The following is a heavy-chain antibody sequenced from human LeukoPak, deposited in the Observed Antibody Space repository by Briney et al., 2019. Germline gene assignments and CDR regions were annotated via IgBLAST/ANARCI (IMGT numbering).Heavy chain of an antibody. V-gene: IGHV4-4*09. CDR1: GGSISSYY. J-gene: IGHJ3*02. CDR3: ARDPDAFDI. CDR2: IYTSGST. Sequence: KPSETLSLTCTVSGGSISSYYWSWIRQPPGKGLEWIGYIYTSGSTNYNPSLKSRVTISVDTSKNQFSLKLSSVTAADTAVYYCARDPDAFDIWGQGTMVTVSS.